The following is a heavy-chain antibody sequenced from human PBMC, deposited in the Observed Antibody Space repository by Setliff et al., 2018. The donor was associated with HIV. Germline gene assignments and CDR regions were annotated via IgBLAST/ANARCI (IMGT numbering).Heavy chain of an antibody. CDR1: GFTFSDYW. J-gene: IGHJ3*02. V-gene: IGHV3-7*03. Sequence: GGSLRLSCAASGFTFSDYWMTWVRQAPGKGLEWVANIKQDGSEKYCVDSVKGRFTISRDNAKNSLYLQMNSLGAEDTAVYYCARDDFDAFDIWGQGTMVTVSS. CDR2: IKQDGSEK. CDR3: ARDDFDAFDI.